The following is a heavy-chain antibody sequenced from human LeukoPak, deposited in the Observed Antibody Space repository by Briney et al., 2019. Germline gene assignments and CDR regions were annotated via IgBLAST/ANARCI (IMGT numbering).Heavy chain of an antibody. Sequence: ETLSLTCTVSGGSIGTYYWSWVRQAPGKGLEWVSVIYSGGSTYYADSVKGRFTISRDNSKNTLYLQMNSLRAEDTAVYYCARPQGGFDYWGQGTLVTVSS. D-gene: IGHD3-16*01. V-gene: IGHV3-66*04. CDR1: GGSIGTYY. J-gene: IGHJ4*02. CDR3: ARPQGGFDY. CDR2: IYSGGST.